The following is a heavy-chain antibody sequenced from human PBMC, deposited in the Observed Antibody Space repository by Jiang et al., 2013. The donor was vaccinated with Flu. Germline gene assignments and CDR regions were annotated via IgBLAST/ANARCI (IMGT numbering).Heavy chain of an antibody. Sequence: VSCKASGYTFTSYAMNWVRQAPGQGLEWMGWINTNTGNPTYAQGFTGRFVFSLDTSVSTAYLQISSLKAEDTAVYYCARASRAVAGIRKDFDYWGQGTLVTVSS. CDR2: INTNTGNP. J-gene: IGHJ4*02. V-gene: IGHV7-4-1*02. CDR3: ARASRAVAGIRKDFDY. CDR1: GYTFTSYA. D-gene: IGHD6-19*01.